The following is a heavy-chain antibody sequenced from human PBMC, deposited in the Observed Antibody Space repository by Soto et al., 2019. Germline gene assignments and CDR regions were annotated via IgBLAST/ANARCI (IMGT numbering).Heavy chain of an antibody. D-gene: IGHD6-13*01. J-gene: IGHJ4*02. Sequence: QVQLVQSGAELKKPGASVKVSCKASGYTFTTYFMHWVRQAPGQGLEWLGIINPTTGSTTYAQKFQGRVTMTRDTSTSTVYLELSSLTYDDSAVYYCAREVSSSTYDRCFDYWGQGTLVTVSS. V-gene: IGHV1-46*01. CDR3: AREVSSSTYDRCFDY. CDR1: GYTFTTYF. CDR2: INPTTGST.